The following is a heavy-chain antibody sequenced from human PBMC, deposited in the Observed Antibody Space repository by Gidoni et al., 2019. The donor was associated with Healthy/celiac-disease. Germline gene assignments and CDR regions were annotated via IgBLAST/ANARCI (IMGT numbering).Heavy chain of an antibody. CDR1: GGTFSSYA. D-gene: IGHD6-13*01. CDR3: ARRVGSIAAAGDYFDY. J-gene: IGHJ4*02. CDR2: IIHILGIA. V-gene: IGHV1-69*04. Sequence: QVQLVQSGAEVKKPGSSVKVSCKASGGTFSSYAISWVRQAPGQGLEWMGRIIHILGIANYAQKFQGRVTITADKSTSTAYMELSSLRSEDTAVYYCARRVGSIAAAGDYFDYWGQGTLVTVSS.